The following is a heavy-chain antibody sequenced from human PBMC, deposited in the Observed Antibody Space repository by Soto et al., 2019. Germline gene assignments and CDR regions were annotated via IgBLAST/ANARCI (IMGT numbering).Heavy chain of an antibody. D-gene: IGHD6-13*01. CDR1: GYSISSSNW. V-gene: IGHV4-28*03. Sequence: QVQLQESGPGLVKPSDTLSLTCAVSGYSISSSNWWGWIRQPPGKGLEWIGYIYYSGSTYYNPSLKSRVTMSVDTSKNQFSLKLSSETAVDTAVYYCARVGAAAATGNRYFDYWGQGTLVTVSS. J-gene: IGHJ4*02. CDR3: ARVGAAAATGNRYFDY. CDR2: IYYSGST.